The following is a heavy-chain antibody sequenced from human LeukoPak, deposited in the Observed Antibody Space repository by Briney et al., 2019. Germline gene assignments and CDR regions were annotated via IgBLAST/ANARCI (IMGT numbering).Heavy chain of an antibody. V-gene: IGHV3-21*01. CDR1: GFTFSSYS. CDR2: ISSSSSYI. J-gene: IGHJ4*02. CDR3: ARQFDYVWGSYDY. D-gene: IGHD3-16*01. Sequence: PGGSLRLSCAASGFTFSSYSMNWVRQAPGKGLGWVSSISSSSSYIYYADSVKGRFTISRDNAKNSLYLQMNSLRAEDTAVYYCARQFDYVWGSYDYWGQGTLVTVSS.